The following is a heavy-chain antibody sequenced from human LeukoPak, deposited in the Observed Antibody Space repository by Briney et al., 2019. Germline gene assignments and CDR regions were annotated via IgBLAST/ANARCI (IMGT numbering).Heavy chain of an antibody. V-gene: IGHV1-2*02. CDR3: ARGRPSAEPPDH. CDR2: INPNTGGA. Sequence: EASVKVSCMASGYTFSDYYIHWVRQAPGQGLEYMGWINPNTGGASYAQKFRVRVTMTRGTSSSTVYMQLSTLTSDDTAVYSCARGRPSAEPPDHWGQGTLVAVSS. CDR1: GYTFSDYY. D-gene: IGHD6-6*01. J-gene: IGHJ4*02.